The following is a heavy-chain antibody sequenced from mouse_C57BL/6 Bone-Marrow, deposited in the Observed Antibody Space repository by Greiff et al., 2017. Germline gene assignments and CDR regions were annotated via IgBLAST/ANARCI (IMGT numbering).Heavy chain of an antibody. J-gene: IGHJ4*01. V-gene: IGHV1-59*01. CDR1: GYTFTSYW. CDR3: ARYLMDY. CDR2: IDPSDSYT. Sequence: QVQLQQPGAELVRPGTSVKLSCKASGYTFTSYWMHWVKPRPGQGLEWIGVIDPSDSYTNYNQKFKGKATLTVDTSSSTAYMQRSSLTSEDSAVYYGARYLMDYWGQGTSVTVSS.